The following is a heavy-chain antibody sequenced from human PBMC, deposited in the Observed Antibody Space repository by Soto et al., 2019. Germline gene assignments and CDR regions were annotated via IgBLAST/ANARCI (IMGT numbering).Heavy chain of an antibody. D-gene: IGHD2-8*02. Sequence: PSDTLSLTCAVLGGSFSGYSWTWIRQPPGTGLEWIGEINHSGSTNYNPSLKSRVTISVDTSKNQFSLKLTSVTAADTAVYYCARDKITGLFDYWGEGALVNGS. V-gene: IGHV4-34*01. J-gene: IGHJ4*02. CDR2: INHSGST. CDR1: GGSFSGYS. CDR3: ARDKITGLFDY.